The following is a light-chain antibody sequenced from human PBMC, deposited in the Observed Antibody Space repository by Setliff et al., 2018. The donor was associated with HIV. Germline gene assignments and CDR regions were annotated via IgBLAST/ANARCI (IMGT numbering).Light chain of an antibody. J-gene: IGLJ1*01. V-gene: IGLV2-14*03. Sequence: QSVLAQPASVSGAPGQSITISCTGASNDVGSYNYVSWYQQHPGKAPKLMIYDVTNRPSGVSDRFSSSKSGNTASLTISGLQAEDEADYYCNSYTSTTFYVFGSGTKVTVL. CDR1: SNDVGSYNY. CDR2: DVT. CDR3: NSYTSTTFYV.